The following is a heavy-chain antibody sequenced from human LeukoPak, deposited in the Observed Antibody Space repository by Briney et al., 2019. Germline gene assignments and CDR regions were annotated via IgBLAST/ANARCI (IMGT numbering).Heavy chain of an antibody. D-gene: IGHD1-1*01. J-gene: IGHJ4*02. Sequence: GGSLRLSCAASGFVFSTYAMGWVSQAPGKGLEWVSAISSSGDNTYYADSVKGQFTISRDNSKNTLDLQMNSPRAEDTAMYHCAKVKALDAVASYFDYWGQGTLVTVSS. CDR1: GFVFSTYA. V-gene: IGHV3-23*01. CDR3: AKVKALDAVASYFDY. CDR2: ISSSGDNT.